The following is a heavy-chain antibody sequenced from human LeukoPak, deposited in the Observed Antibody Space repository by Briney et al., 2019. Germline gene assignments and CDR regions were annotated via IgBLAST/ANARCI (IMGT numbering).Heavy chain of an antibody. Sequence: SETLSLTCTVSGVSISRYYWSWVRQPPGKGLEWIGYVYYSGSTNYNPSLKSRLTISVDTSKDQFSLKLSSVTAADTAVYYCARHVREYSSFAYWGQGTLVTVSS. CDR1: GVSISRYY. CDR2: VYYSGST. J-gene: IGHJ4*02. CDR3: ARHVREYSSFAY. V-gene: IGHV4-59*08. D-gene: IGHD6-6*01.